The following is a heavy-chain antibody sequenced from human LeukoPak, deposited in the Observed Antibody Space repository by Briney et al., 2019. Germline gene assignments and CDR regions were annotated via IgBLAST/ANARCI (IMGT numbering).Heavy chain of an antibody. V-gene: IGHV1-18*01. CDR3: AKSRTTVTGFDY. J-gene: IGHJ4*02. Sequence: ASVKVSCKASGYTFTSYGISWVRQAPGQGLEWMGWISAYNGNTNYAQKLQGRVTMTTDTSTSTAYMELRSLRSDDTAGYYCAKSRTTVTGFDYWGQGTLVTVSS. CDR2: ISAYNGNT. CDR1: GYTFTSYG. D-gene: IGHD4-17*01.